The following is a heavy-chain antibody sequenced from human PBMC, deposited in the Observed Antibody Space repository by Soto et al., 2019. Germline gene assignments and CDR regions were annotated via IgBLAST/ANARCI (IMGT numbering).Heavy chain of an antibody. CDR2: ISGSGGST. J-gene: IGHJ4*02. CDR1: GFTFSSYA. D-gene: IGHD1-20*01. CDR3: AKDYSRAITGTTFDY. V-gene: IGHV3-23*01. Sequence: EVQLLESGGGLVQPGGSLRLSCAASGFTFSSYAMSWVRQAPGKGLEWVSAISGSGGSTYYADSVKGRFTISRDNSKNTLYLQMNSLRAADTAVYYCAKDYSRAITGTTFDYWGQGTLVTVSS.